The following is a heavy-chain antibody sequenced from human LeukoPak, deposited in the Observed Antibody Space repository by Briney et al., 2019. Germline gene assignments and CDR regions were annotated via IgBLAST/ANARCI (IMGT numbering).Heavy chain of an antibody. Sequence: GGSLRLSCTASGFTFSSYSMNWVRQAPGKGLEWVSSISSSSSYIYYADSVKGRFTISRDNAKNSLYLQMNSLRAEDTAVYYCARDNSNLPITMVRGDHFDYWGQGTLVTVSS. CDR1: GFTFSSYS. D-gene: IGHD3-10*01. CDR2: ISSSSSYI. CDR3: ARDNSNLPITMVRGDHFDY. J-gene: IGHJ4*02. V-gene: IGHV3-21*01.